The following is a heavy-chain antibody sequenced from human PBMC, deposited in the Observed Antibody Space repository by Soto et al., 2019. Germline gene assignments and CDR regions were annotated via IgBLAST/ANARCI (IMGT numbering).Heavy chain of an antibody. CDR1: GFSLSTSGVG. J-gene: IGHJ5*02. Sequence: SGPTLVNPTQTLTLTCTFSGFSLSTSGVGVGWIRQPPGKALEWLALIYWDDDKRYSPSLKSRLTITKDTSKNQVVLTMTNMDPVDTATYYCAHNFDDILTGYNNWFDPWGQGTLVTVSS. D-gene: IGHD3-9*01. CDR2: IYWDDDK. CDR3: AHNFDDILTGYNNWFDP. V-gene: IGHV2-5*02.